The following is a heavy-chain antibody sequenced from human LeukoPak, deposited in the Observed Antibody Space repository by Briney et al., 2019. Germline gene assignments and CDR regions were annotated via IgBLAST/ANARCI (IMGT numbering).Heavy chain of an antibody. CDR1: GFTFSNYA. Sequence: PGGSLRLSCAASGFTFSNYAMTWVRQAPGKGLEWVSTISGNGRGIYQPDSVKGRFTISRDNSMDTLYLQMNNLGAEDTAVYYCARSLSYGSGNIGAFDIWGQGTMVTVSS. J-gene: IGHJ3*02. V-gene: IGHV3-23*01. D-gene: IGHD3-10*01. CDR3: ARSLSYGSGNIGAFDI. CDR2: ISGNGRGI.